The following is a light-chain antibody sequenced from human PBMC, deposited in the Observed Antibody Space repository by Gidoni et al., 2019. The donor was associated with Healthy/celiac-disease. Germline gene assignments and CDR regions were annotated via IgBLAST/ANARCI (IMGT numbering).Light chain of an antibody. CDR3: QQYNNWPYT. V-gene: IGKV3-15*01. CDR1: QSVSSN. CDR2: GAS. Sequence: EIVMTQSPATLSVSPGENATLSCRASQSVSSNLAWYQQKPGQAPRLLIYGASTRATGIPARFSGSGSGTEFTLTISSLQSEDFAVYYCQQYNNWPYTFGQGTKLEIK. J-gene: IGKJ2*01.